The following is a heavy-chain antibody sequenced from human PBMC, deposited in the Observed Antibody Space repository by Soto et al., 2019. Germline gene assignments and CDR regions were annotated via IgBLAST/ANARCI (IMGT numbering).Heavy chain of an antibody. CDR2: IIPIFGTA. CDR3: ARGYYYDSSGYSDAFDI. D-gene: IGHD3-22*01. CDR1: GGTFSSYA. J-gene: IGHJ3*02. V-gene: IGHV1-69*06. Sequence: EASVKVSCKASGGTFSSYAISWVRQAPGQGLEWMGGIIPIFGTANYAQKFQGRVTITADKSTSTAYMELSSLRSEDTAVYYCARGYYYDSSGYSDAFDIWGQGTMVTVS.